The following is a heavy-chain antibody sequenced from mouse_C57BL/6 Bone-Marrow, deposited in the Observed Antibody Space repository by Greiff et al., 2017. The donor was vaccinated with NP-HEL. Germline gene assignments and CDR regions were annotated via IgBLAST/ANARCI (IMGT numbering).Heavy chain of an antibody. Sequence: LVESGAELVRPGSSVKLSCKASGYTFTSYWMDWVKQRPGQGLEWIGNIYPSDSETHYNQKFKDKATLTVDKSSSTAYMQLSSLTSEDSAVYYCARRGYGNPDCFDYWGQGTTLTVSS. CDR1: GYTFTSYW. D-gene: IGHD1-1*01. J-gene: IGHJ2*01. CDR2: IYPSDSET. V-gene: IGHV1-61*01. CDR3: ARRGYGNPDCFDY.